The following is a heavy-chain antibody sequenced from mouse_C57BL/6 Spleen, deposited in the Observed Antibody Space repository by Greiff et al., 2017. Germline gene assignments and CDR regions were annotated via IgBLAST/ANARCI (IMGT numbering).Heavy chain of an antibody. Sequence: LVESGPELVKPGASVKISCKASGYAFSSSWMNWVKQRPGKGLEWIGRIYPGDGDTNYNGKFKGKATLTADKSSSTAYMQLSSLTSEDSAVYFCARNIYYGSSFYFDYWGQGTTLTVSS. CDR3: ARNIYYGSSFYFDY. J-gene: IGHJ2*01. CDR1: GYAFSSSW. V-gene: IGHV1-82*01. D-gene: IGHD1-1*01. CDR2: IYPGDGDT.